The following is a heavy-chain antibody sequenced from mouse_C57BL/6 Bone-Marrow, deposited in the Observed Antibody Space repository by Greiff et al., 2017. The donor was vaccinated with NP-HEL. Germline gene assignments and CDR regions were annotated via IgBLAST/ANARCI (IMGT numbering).Heavy chain of an antibody. CDR2: IYPGDGDS. J-gene: IGHJ3*01. Sequence: QVQLQQSGAELVKPGASVKISCKASGYEFSNYWMNWVKQRPGKGLEWIGQIYPGDGDSTSNGKFKDKATLTADKSSITAYMQLSRLTSEDSAVYFCARGAYWGQGTLVTVSA. CDR3: ARGAY. CDR1: GYEFSNYW. V-gene: IGHV1-80*01.